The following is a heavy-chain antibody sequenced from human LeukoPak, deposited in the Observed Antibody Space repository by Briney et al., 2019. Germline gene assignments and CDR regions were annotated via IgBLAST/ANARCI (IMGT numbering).Heavy chain of an antibody. J-gene: IGHJ3*02. CDR1: GGSISSYY. D-gene: IGHD3-22*01. Sequence: SETLSLTCTVSGGSISSYYWSWIRQPPGKGLEWIGYIYYSGSTNYNPFLKSRVTISVDTSKNQFSLKLSSVTAADTAVYYCARQGSYYDSSGYYPDAFDIWGQGTMVTVSS. CDR3: ARQGSYYDSSGYYPDAFDI. CDR2: IYYSGST. V-gene: IGHV4-59*08.